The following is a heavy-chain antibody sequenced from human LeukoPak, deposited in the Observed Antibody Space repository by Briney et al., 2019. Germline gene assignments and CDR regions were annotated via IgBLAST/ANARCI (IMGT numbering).Heavy chain of an antibody. Sequence: VRXAPGKGXEXGXXISYDGSNKYYAESVKGRFTISRDNSKNTLYLQLNSLRPDDTAVYYCARDQLAYSGYDTLFDYWGQGTLVTVSS. J-gene: IGHJ4*02. CDR3: ARDQLAYSGYDTLFDY. CDR2: ISYDGSNK. V-gene: IGHV3-30*04. D-gene: IGHD5-12*01.